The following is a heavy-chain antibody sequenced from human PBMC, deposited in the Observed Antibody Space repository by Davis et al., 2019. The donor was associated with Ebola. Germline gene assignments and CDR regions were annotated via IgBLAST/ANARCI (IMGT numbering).Heavy chain of an antibody. Sequence: MPSETLSLTCTVSGGSISSSSYYWGWIRQPPGKGLEWIGSIYYSGSTYYNPSLKSRVTISVDTSKNQFSLKLSSVTAADTAVYYCARDLIGIAAADVWGQGTTVTVSS. CDR2: IYYSGST. J-gene: IGHJ6*02. V-gene: IGHV4-39*07. D-gene: IGHD6-13*01. CDR3: ARDLIGIAAADV. CDR1: GGSISSSSYY.